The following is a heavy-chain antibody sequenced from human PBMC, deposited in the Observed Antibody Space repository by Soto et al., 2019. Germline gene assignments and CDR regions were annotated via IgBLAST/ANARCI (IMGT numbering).Heavy chain of an antibody. J-gene: IGHJ6*02. CDR3: ARDGVTMVRGVIYYYGMDV. Sequence: GGSLRLSCAASGFTFSTYWMTWVRQAPGKGLEWVANIKEDGSEKYYVDSVKGRFTISRDNAKNSLYLQMNSLRAEDTAVYYCARDGVTMVRGVIYYYGMDVWGQGTTVTVSS. D-gene: IGHD3-10*01. CDR2: IKEDGSEK. V-gene: IGHV3-7*01. CDR1: GFTFSTYW.